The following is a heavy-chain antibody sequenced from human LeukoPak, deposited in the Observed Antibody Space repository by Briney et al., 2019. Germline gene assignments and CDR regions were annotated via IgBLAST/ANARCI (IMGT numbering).Heavy chain of an antibody. D-gene: IGHD2-15*01. V-gene: IGHV4-59*01. J-gene: IGHJ5*02. CDR3: AALPFSSNWFDP. Sequence: KPSETLSLTCTVSGGSISSYYWSWIRQPPGKGLEWIGYIYYSGSTNYNPSLESRVTISVDTSKNQFSLKLSSVTAADTAVYYCAALPFSSNWFDPWGQGTLVTVSS. CDR1: GGSISSYY. CDR2: IYYSGST.